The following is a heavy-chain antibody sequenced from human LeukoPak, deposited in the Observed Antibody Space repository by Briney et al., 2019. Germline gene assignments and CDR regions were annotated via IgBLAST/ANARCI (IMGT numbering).Heavy chain of an antibody. CDR3: ARESLVPAAMVMDY. V-gene: IGHV4-4*07. CDR2: IYTSGST. CDR1: GGSISSYY. J-gene: IGHJ4*02. Sequence: SETLSLTCTVSGGSISSYYWSWIRQPAGKGLEWIGHIYTSGSTNHNPSLKSRVTMSVDTSKNQFSLKLSSVTAADTAMYYCARESLVPAAMVMDYWGQGTLVTVSS. D-gene: IGHD2-2*01.